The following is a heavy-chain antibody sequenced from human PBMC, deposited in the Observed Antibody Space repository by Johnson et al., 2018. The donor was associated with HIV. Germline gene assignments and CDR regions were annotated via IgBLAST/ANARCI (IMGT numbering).Heavy chain of an antibody. CDR3: TTDPLESAAAGADAFDI. J-gene: IGHJ3*02. Sequence: QLVESGGGVVQPGRSLRLSCAASGFTFSSYAMHWVRQAPGKGLEWVAVISYDGSNKYYADSVQGRFTISRDNSKNTLYLQMNSLKTEDTAVYYCTTDPLESAAAGADAFDIWGQGTMVTVSS. CDR1: GFTFSSYA. CDR2: ISYDGSNK. D-gene: IGHD6-13*01. V-gene: IGHV3-30-3*01.